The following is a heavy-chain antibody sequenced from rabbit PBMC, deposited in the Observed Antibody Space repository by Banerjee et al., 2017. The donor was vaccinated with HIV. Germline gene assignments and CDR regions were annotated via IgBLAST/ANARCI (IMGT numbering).Heavy chain of an antibody. D-gene: IGHD1-1*01. J-gene: IGHJ4*01. Sequence: QEQLVESGGGLVKPEGSLTLTCKASGVSLNDNEVMCWVREAAGKALKWIACINVVSGKSVYASWAKGRFIMSSPSSTPVTLQVAGLTAADTAACFCATDLTGVIGWNFDWWGQGTLVTVS. CDR2: INVVSGKS. V-gene: IGHV1S45*01. CDR1: GVSLNDNEV. CDR3: ATDLTGVIGWNFDW.